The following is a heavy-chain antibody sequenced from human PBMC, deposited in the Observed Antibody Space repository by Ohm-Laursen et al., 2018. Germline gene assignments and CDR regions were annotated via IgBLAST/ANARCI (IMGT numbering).Heavy chain of an antibody. D-gene: IGHD6-6*01. V-gene: IGHV3-74*01. J-gene: IGHJ3*02. Sequence: SLRLSCSAGGFTFSNYWMHWVRQAPGKGLVWVSNIKTDGSSLDYVDSVRGRFTISRDNAKNTLFLQMNGLRAEDTAVYYCARVDDSSSSLGSAFDIWGQGTMVTVSS. CDR2: IKTDGSSL. CDR1: GFTFSNYW. CDR3: ARVDDSSSSLGSAFDI.